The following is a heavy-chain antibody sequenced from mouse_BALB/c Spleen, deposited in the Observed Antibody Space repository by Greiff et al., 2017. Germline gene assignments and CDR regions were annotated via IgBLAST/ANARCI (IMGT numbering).Heavy chain of an antibody. Sequence: QVQLQQSGPGLVAPSQSLSITCTVSGFSLTGYGVNWVRQPPGKGLEWLGMIWGDGSTDYNSALKSRLSISKDNSKSQVFLKMNSLQTDDTARYYCARGGSGYVMAMDYWGQGTSVTVSS. J-gene: IGHJ4*01. CDR3: ARGGSGYVMAMDY. D-gene: IGHD3-1*01. V-gene: IGHV2-6-7*01. CDR1: GFSLTGYG. CDR2: IWGDGST.